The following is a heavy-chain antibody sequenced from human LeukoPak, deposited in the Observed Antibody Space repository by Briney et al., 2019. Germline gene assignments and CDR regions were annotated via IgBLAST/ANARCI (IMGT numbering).Heavy chain of an antibody. Sequence: GGSLRLSCVASEFSPTNFWMTWVRRAPGRGLEWVANIKHDGTEKFYVDSVKGRFTISRDNAKNSLYLQMNSLRAEDTAVYYCAKDLDSSGSLDYWGQGTLVTVSS. CDR1: EFSPTNFW. CDR2: IKHDGTEK. J-gene: IGHJ4*02. V-gene: IGHV3-7*01. D-gene: IGHD3-22*01. CDR3: AKDLDSSGSLDY.